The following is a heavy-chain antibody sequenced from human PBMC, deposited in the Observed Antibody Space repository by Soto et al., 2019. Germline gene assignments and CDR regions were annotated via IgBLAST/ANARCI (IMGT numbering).Heavy chain of an antibody. CDR3: AKDWAAVAGPIYYYYYYGMDV. CDR2: ISGSGGST. CDR1: GFTFSSYA. V-gene: IGHV3-23*01. J-gene: IGHJ6*02. Sequence: GGSLRLSCAASGFTFSSYAMSWVRQAPGKGLEWVSAISGSGGSTYYADSVKGRFTISRDNSKNTLYLQMNSLRAEDTAVYYCAKDWAAVAGPIYYYYYYGMDVWGQGTTVTVSS. D-gene: IGHD6-19*01.